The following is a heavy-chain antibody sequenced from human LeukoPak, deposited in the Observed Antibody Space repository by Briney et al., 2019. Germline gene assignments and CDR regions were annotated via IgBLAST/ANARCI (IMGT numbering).Heavy chain of an antibody. CDR1: GFTFSGYE. J-gene: IGHJ6*02. Sequence: GGSLRLSCAASGFTFSGYEMNWVRQAPGKGLEWVSYISSSGSTIYYADSVKGRFTISRDNAKNSLYLQMNSLRAEDTAVYYCARVEWLRLYYGMDVWGQGTTVTVSS. V-gene: IGHV3-48*03. D-gene: IGHD5-12*01. CDR2: ISSSGSTI. CDR3: ARVEWLRLYYGMDV.